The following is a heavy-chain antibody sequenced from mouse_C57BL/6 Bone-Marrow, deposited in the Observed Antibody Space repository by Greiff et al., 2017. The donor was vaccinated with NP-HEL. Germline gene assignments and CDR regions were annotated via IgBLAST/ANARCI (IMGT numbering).Heavy chain of an antibody. CDR2: IYPGGGYT. J-gene: IGHJ2*01. D-gene: IGHD1-1*01. CDR3: ARCCYCSYYYFDY. V-gene: IGHV1-63*01. Sequence: VQLQQSGAELVRPGTSVKMSCKASGYTFTNYCIGWVKQRHGHGLEWIGVIYPGGGYTSYNEKFKGKATLTVAKSSSTAYMQFSSLTSEDSAIYYCARCCYCSYYYFDYWGQGTTLTVSS. CDR1: GYTFTNYC.